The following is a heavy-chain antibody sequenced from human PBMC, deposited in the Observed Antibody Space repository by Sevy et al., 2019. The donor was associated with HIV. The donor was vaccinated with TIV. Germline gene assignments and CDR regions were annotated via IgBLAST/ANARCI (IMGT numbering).Heavy chain of an antibody. CDR3: ATRCLNSGPYFDP. V-gene: IGHV3-23*01. CDR2: ISSEGSTT. J-gene: IGHJ4*02. D-gene: IGHD1-1*01. Sequence: GGSLRLSCAASGFTFSRFVMNWVRQAPGKGLEWVSVISSEGSTTYYADSVKGRFTISRDNSKSTLYLQMNSLRAEETAVYYCATRCLNSGPYFDPWGQGTLVTVSS. CDR1: GFTFSRFV.